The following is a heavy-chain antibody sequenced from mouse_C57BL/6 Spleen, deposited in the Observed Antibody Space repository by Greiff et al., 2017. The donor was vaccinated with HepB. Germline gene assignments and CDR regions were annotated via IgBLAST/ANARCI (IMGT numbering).Heavy chain of an antibody. V-gene: IGHV1-42*01. Sequence: VQLKESGPELVKPGASVKISCKASGYSFTGYYMNWVKQSPEKSLEWIGEINPSTGGTTYNQKFKGKATLTVDKSSSTAYMELRSLTSEDSAVYYCAGGNHGRAYWGQGTLVTVSA. CDR2: INPSTGGT. D-gene: IGHD2-1*01. CDR1: GYSFTGYY. CDR3: AGGNHGRAY. J-gene: IGHJ3*01.